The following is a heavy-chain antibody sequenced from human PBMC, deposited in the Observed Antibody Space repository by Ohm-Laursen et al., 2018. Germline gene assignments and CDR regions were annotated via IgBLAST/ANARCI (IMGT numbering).Heavy chain of an antibody. Sequence: SETLSLTRTVSGGSISSYYWSWIRQPPGKGLEWIGYIYYSGSTNYNPSLKSRVTISVDTSKNQFSLKLSSVTAADTAVYYCARALGGYPISYYYGMDVWGQGTTVTVSS. CDR2: IYYSGST. D-gene: IGHD7-27*01. J-gene: IGHJ6*02. V-gene: IGHV4-59*01. CDR3: ARALGGYPISYYYGMDV. CDR1: GGSISSYY.